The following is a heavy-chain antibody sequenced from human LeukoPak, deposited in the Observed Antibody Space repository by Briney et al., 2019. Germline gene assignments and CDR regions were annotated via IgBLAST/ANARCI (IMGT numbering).Heavy chain of an antibody. CDR2: IGGSGGST. V-gene: IGHV3-23*01. J-gene: IGHJ3*02. CDR3: ALGLRYCSSTSCYPYAFDI. CDR1: GFTFSSYV. Sequence: GGSLGLSCVASGFTFSSYVMSWVRQAPGKGLEWVSGIGGSGGSTYYADSVKGRFTISRDNSKNTLYVQMNSLRAADTAVYYCALGLRYCSSTSCYPYAFDIWGQGTMVTVSS. D-gene: IGHD2-2*01.